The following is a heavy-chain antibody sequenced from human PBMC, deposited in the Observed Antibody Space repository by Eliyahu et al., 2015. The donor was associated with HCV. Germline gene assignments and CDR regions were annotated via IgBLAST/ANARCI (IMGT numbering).Heavy chain of an antibody. D-gene: IGHD3-16*01. CDR3: ARHPVVFGGVIMYYFRY. J-gene: IGHJ4*02. CDR2: VYYSGGT. Sequence: QLQLQESGPGLVRASETLSLTCSVSGGFIXTTDYYWGWIRQPPGKGLEWIGXVYYSGGTYYNPSLKSRVTISVDSSKNQFSLKLSSVSAADTAVYYCARHPVVFGGVIMYYFRYWGQGTLVTVSS. V-gene: IGHV4-39*01. CDR1: GGFIXTTDYY.